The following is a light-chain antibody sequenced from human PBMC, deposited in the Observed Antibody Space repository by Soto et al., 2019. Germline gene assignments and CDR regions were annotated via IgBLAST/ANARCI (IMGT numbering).Light chain of an antibody. CDR2: RAS. Sequence: DIQMTQSPSTLSASVGDRVTITCRTSQSISSWLAWYQQKPGKAPKLLIYRASYLESGVPSRFSGSGSGTEFTLTIGYLQPDDFATDYCQQYDGYPWTFGQGTKVEVK. J-gene: IGKJ1*01. CDR1: QSISSW. V-gene: IGKV1-5*03. CDR3: QQYDGYPWT.